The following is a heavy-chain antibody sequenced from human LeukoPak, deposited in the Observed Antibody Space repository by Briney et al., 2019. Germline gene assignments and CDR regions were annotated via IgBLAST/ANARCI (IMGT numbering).Heavy chain of an antibody. CDR2: ISYSGSF. V-gene: IGHV4-59*11. D-gene: IGHD2-21*01. CDR3: ARFVPVRTHTNSPGFDY. CDR1: GDSMDTHY. Sequence: SETLSLTCTVSGDSMDTHYWSWIRQTPGKALEWIAYISYSGSFNYNPSLKSRVTTSIDTSKNQFSLVLTSVTAADTAVYYCARFVPVRTHTNSPGFDYWGQGTLVTVSS. J-gene: IGHJ4*02.